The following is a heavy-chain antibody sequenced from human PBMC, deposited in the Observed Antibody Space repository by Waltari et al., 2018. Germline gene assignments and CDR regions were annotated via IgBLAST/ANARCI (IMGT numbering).Heavy chain of an antibody. J-gene: IGHJ4*02. D-gene: IGHD2-15*01. Sequence: QVQLQQWGAGPLKPSETLSLTCAVYGGSFSGYYWRWIRQPPGKGLAWIGEINHSGSTNYNPSLKGRVTISVDTSNSQFSLKLSSVTAAVTAVYYCAGGRRGGRPVAARFDYWGQGTLVTVSS. CDR1: GGSFSGYY. CDR3: AGGRRGGRPVAARFDY. CDR2: INHSGST. V-gene: IGHV4-34*01.